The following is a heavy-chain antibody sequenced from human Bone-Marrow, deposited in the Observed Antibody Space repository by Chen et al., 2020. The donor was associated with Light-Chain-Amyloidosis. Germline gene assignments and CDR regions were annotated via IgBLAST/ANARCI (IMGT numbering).Heavy chain of an antibody. V-gene: IGHV3-48*03. D-gene: IGHD6-13*01. CDR1: GFTFSSYE. CDR3: ARGPIAAAFVGYFDY. Sequence: EVQLVESGGGLVQPGGSLRLSCAASGFTFSSYEMNWVRQAPGKGLEWVSYISSSGSTIYYADSGKGRFTISRDNAKNSLYLQMNSLRAEDTAVYYCARGPIAAAFVGYFDYWGQGTLVTVSS. J-gene: IGHJ4*02. CDR2: ISSSGSTI.